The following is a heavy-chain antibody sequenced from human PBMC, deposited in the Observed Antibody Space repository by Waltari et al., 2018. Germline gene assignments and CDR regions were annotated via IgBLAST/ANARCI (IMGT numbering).Heavy chain of an antibody. CDR2: IPGYDIV. J-gene: IGHJ4*02. CDR1: GFTFSTYN. Sequence: EVQLVESGGGLVKPGGSLRLSCVASGFTFSTYNMNWVRQAPGKGLDWRTSIPGYDIVYVLESLKGRFTISRDNVKQTVYLQMDGLTSADTAVYYCARGITKGFESWGQGTLVTVSP. V-gene: IGHV3-21*02. CDR3: ARGITKGFES. D-gene: IGHD3-10*01.